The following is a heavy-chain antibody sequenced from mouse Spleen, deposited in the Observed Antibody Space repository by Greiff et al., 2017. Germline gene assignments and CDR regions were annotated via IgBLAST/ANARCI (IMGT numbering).Heavy chain of an antibody. CDR2: IYPGGGYT. Sequence: VMLVESGAELVRPGTSVKISCKASGYTFTNYWLGWVKQRPGHGLEWIGDIYPGGGYTNYNEKFKGKATLTADTSSSTAYMQLSSLTSEDSAVYFCARSRDGTWFAYWGQGTLVTVSA. D-gene: IGHD3-3*01. J-gene: IGHJ3*01. CDR1: GYTFTNYW. V-gene: IGHV1-63*02. CDR3: ARSRDGTWFAY.